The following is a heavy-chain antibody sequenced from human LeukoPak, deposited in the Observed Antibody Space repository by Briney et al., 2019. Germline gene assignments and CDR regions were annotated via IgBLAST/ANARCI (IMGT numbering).Heavy chain of an antibody. CDR3: ARKYVELDY. CDR1: GFTFSDYY. V-gene: IGHV3-11*01. CDR2: ISSGGSTI. Sequence: GGSLRLSCAASGFTFSDYYMSWIRQAPGKGLEWVSYISSGGSTIKYADSVRGRFTISRDNAKNSLYLQMNSLRVEDTAVYYCARKYVELDYWGQGTLATVSS. D-gene: IGHD1-1*01. J-gene: IGHJ4*02.